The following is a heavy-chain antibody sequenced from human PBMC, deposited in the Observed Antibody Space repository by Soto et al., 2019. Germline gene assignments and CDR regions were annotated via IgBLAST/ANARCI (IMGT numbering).Heavy chain of an antibody. Sequence: GGSLRLSCAASGFTVSRNYMSWVRQAPGKGLGWASVIYSGDSTYYADSVKGRFTISRDNSKNTLYLQMNSLRAEDTAVYYCARTPSSSMTNLDWYFDLWGRGTLVTVSS. J-gene: IGHJ2*01. CDR3: ARTPSSSMTNLDWYFDL. CDR1: GFTVSRNY. CDR2: IYSGDST. V-gene: IGHV3-53*01. D-gene: IGHD6-6*01.